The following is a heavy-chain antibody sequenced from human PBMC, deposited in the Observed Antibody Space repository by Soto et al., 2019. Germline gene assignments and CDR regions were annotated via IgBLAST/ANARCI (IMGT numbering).Heavy chain of an antibody. Sequence: PGESLKISCKGSGYSFTSYWIGWVRQMPGKGLEWMGIIYPGDSDTRYSPSFQGQVTISADKSISTAYLQCSSLKASDTAMYYCARQEDYYDSSGYLYAFDIWGQGTMVTVS. J-gene: IGHJ3*02. D-gene: IGHD3-22*01. CDR3: ARQEDYYDSSGYLYAFDI. CDR2: IYPGDSDT. CDR1: GYSFTSYW. V-gene: IGHV5-51*01.